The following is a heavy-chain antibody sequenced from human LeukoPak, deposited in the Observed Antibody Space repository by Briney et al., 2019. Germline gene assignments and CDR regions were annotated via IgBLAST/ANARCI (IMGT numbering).Heavy chain of an antibody. V-gene: IGHV3-20*04. D-gene: IGHD4-17*01. J-gene: IGHJ6*03. CDR3: ARVGLYGDYGYYYYYYMDV. CDR1: GFTFADYG. CDR2: INWNGGST. Sequence: GASLKLSCAPSGFTFADYGMSWVRQAPGKGLEWVSGINWNGGSTGYADSLKGRFTISRDNAKNSLYLQMTSLRAEDTALYYCARVGLYGDYGYYYYYYMDVWGKGTTVTVSS.